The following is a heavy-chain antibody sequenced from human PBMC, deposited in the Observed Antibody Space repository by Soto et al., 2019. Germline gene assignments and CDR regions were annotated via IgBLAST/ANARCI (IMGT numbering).Heavy chain of an antibody. CDR1: GYTFTSYG. Sequence: ANVSCKASGYTFTSYGISWVRQPPGQGLEWMGWISAYNGNTNYAQKLQGRVTMTTDTSTSTAYMELRSLRSDDTAVYYCARYYDSRGPLGYGGRGTLVPVSS. J-gene: IGHJ4*02. CDR3: ARYYDSRGPLGY. CDR2: ISAYNGNT. V-gene: IGHV1-18*01. D-gene: IGHD3-22*01.